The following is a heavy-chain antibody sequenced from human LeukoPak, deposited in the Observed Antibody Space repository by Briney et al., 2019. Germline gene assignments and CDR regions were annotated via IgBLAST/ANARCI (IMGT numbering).Heavy chain of an antibody. CDR2: IHYSGRT. J-gene: IGHJ5*02. CDR3: ARVQIVSPTIRFDP. CDR1: GDSINNHQ. V-gene: IGHV4-59*11. D-gene: IGHD2-2*02. Sequence: SETLSLTCTVSGDSINNHQWSWIRQPPGKGLEWIGYIHYSGRTNYHPSLKSRVTISIDTSKNQFSLNMNSVISMDTAVYYCARVQIVSPTIRFDPWGQGTLVAVS.